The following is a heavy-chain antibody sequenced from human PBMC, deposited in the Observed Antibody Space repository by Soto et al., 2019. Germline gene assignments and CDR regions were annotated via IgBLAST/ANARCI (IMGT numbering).Heavy chain of an antibody. CDR1: GGSFSGYY. J-gene: IGHJ6*02. V-gene: IGHV4-34*01. CDR2: INHSGST. CDR3: ARGRITMVRGVIKYYYGMDV. D-gene: IGHD3-10*01. Sequence: QVQLQQWGAGLLKPSETLSLTCAVYGGSFSGYYWSWIRQPSGKGLEWIGEINHSGSTNYNPSLKSRITISVDTSKNQFSLKLSSVTAADTAVYYCARGRITMVRGVIKYYYGMDVWGQGTTVTVSS.